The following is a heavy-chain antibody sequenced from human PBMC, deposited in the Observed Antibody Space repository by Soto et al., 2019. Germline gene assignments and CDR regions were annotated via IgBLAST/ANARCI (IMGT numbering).Heavy chain of an antibody. D-gene: IGHD3-9*01. J-gene: IGHJ6*02. CDR2: ISAYNGNT. V-gene: IGHV1-18*01. CDR3: ARDRADILTGYYGMDV. Sequence: GASVKVSCKASGYTFTSYGISWVRQAPGQGLEWMGWISAYNGNTNYAQKLQGRVTMTTDTSTSTAYMELRSLRSDDTAVYYCARDRADILTGYYGMDVWGQGTTDTVSS. CDR1: GYTFTSYG.